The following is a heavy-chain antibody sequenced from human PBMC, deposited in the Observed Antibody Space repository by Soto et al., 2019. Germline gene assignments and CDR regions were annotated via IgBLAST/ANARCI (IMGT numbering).Heavy chain of an antibody. J-gene: IGHJ4*02. CDR1: GFTFNDYA. D-gene: IGHD2-21*01. CDR2: ISWNSGAI. V-gene: IGHV3-9*01. Sequence: PGWSLRLSCAASGFTFNDYAMHWVRQAPGKGLEWVSGISWNSGAIGYACSVKGRFTISRDSAQNPLYLQMNSLRAEDTALYYCAKDIASRLPFHYWRQGTLVTVSS. CDR3: AKDIASRLPFHY.